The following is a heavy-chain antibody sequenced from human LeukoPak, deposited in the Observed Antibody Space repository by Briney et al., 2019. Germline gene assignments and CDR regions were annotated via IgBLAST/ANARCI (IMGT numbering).Heavy chain of an antibody. CDR1: GFTFRSYA. Sequence: GSLRLSCAVSGFTFRSYAMNWVRQAPGKGLEWVAAITADGGSTHYTTSVKGRFTISRDNSKNTLYLQMNSLRADDTAVYYCAMKAVPRPRLHDAFDFWGQGTVVSVSS. CDR2: ITADGGST. CDR3: AMKAVPRPRLHDAFDF. D-gene: IGHD5-24*01. V-gene: IGHV3-23*01. J-gene: IGHJ3*01.